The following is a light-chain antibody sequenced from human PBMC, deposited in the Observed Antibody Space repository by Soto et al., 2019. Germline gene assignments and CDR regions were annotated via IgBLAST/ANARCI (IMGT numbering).Light chain of an antibody. J-gene: IGLJ2*01. V-gene: IGLV2-8*01. CDR3: TSYAVNKNVL. CDR1: SSDIGAFTY. Sequence: QSALSQPPSASGSPGQSVTISCTGTSSDIGAFTYVSWYQQHPGRAPNLIIYEVTKRPSGVPDRFSGSKSGNTAALTVSGLQADDEADYYCTSYAVNKNVLFGGGTKVTVL. CDR2: EVT.